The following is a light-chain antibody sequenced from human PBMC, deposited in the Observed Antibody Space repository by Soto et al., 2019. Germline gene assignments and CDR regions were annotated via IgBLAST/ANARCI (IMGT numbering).Light chain of an antibody. CDR3: QQRSDWPST. Sequence: EIVLTQSPATLSLSPGERATLSCRASQSVSSYFAWYQQKPGQAPRLLIYDASNRATGIPARFSGSGSGTDFTITISSLEPDDFAVYYCQQRSDWPSTFGGGTKVQIK. CDR1: QSVSSY. CDR2: DAS. V-gene: IGKV3-11*01. J-gene: IGKJ4*01.